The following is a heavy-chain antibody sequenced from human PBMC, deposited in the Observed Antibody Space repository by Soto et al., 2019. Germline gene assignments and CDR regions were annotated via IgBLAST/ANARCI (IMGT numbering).Heavy chain of an antibody. D-gene: IGHD6-19*01. Sequence: QVKRVQSGPEVKNPGASVRVSCKASGYPFTTFAITWVRQAPGQGPEWMGWINTYNDYTNYAQKFQGRVTMTADTSTTTAYLELRSLSSDDTAVYYCARVGSGGCCWFDPWGQGTLVTVSS. CDR1: GYPFTTFA. J-gene: IGHJ5*02. CDR3: ARVGSGGCCWFDP. CDR2: INTYNDYT. V-gene: IGHV1-18*01.